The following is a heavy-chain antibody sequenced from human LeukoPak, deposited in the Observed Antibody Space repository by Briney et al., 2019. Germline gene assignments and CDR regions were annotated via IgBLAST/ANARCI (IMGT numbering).Heavy chain of an antibody. CDR3: ARDGIGGYYDSSGYYDY. V-gene: IGHV3-21*01. D-gene: IGHD3-22*01. Sequence: PGGSLRLSCAASGFTFSSYSMIWVRRAPGKGLEWVSSISSSSSNIYYADSVKGRFTITSDNNKNSLYLQMNSLRAEDTAVYYCARDGIGGYYDSSGYYDYWGQGTLVTVSS. J-gene: IGHJ4*02. CDR1: GFTFSSYS. CDR2: ISSSSSNI.